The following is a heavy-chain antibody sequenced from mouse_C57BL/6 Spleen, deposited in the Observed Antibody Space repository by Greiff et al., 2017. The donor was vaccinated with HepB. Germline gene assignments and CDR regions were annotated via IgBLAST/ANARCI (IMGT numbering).Heavy chain of an antibody. V-gene: IGHV1-15*01. D-gene: IGHD1-1*01. Sequence: VKLQQSGAELVRPGASVTLSCKASGYTFTDYEMHWVKQTPVHGLEWIGAIDPETGGTAYNQKFKGKAILTADKSSSTAYMELRSLTSEDSAVYYCTRDYGRGFAYWGQGTLVTVSA. J-gene: IGHJ3*01. CDR3: TRDYGRGFAY. CDR1: GYTFTDYE. CDR2: IDPETGGT.